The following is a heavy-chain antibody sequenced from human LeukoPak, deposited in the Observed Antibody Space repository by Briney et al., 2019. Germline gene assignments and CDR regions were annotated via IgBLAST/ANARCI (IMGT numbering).Heavy chain of an antibody. V-gene: IGHV3-11*04. CDR1: EFTFSDYY. J-gene: IGHJ5*02. CDR3: ARGSDWFDP. CDR2: ISTSGSTI. Sequence: GGSLRLSCAASEFTFSDYYMSWIRQAPGKGLEWISYISTSGSTIYYADSVKGRFTISRDNSKNTLYLQMNSLRAEDTAVYYCARGSDWFDPWGQGTLVTVSS. D-gene: IGHD2-15*01.